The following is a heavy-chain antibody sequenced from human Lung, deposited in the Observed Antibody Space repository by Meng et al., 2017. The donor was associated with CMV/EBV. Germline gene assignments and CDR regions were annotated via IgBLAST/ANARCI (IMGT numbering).Heavy chain of an antibody. V-gene: IGHV4-61*01. CDR2: IYYSGST. CDR1: GGSVSSGSYY. J-gene: IGHJ6*02. D-gene: IGHD2-15*01. CDR3: ARDLDIGYGMEV. Sequence: SXTXSLXCTVSGGSVSSGSYYWSWIRQPPGKGLEWIGYIYYSGSTNYNPSLKSRVTISVDTSKNQFSLKLSSVTAADTAVYYCARDLDIGYGMEVWGQGTXVNGAS.